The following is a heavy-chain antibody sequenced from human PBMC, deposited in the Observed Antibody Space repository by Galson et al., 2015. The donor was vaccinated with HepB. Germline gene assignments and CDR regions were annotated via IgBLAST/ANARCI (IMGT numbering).Heavy chain of an antibody. D-gene: IGHD3-22*01. J-gene: IGHJ3*02. V-gene: IGHV1-69*01. Sequence: VSCKASGGTFSNYVITWVRQAPGQGLEWMGGIIPIFDTPNYAQKFQGRVTITADGSTSTAYMDLRSLRSDDTAVYYCAREKYDSSGHLGDALDILGQGTMVTVSS. CDR2: IIPIFDTP. CDR1: GGTFSNYV. CDR3: AREKYDSSGHLGDALDI.